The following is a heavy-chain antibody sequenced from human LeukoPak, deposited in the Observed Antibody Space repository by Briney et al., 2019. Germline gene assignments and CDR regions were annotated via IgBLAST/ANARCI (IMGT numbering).Heavy chain of an antibody. CDR3: AKREPLGYFDY. V-gene: IGHV3-30*02. CDR1: GFTFSSYG. CDR2: IRYDGSTK. Sequence: PGGSLRLSCAASGFTFSSYGMHWVRQAPGKGLEWVGFIRYDGSTKYYADSVKGRFTISRANSKDTLYLQMNSLRAEDTAVYYCAKREPLGYFDYWGQGTLVTVSS. J-gene: IGHJ4*02. D-gene: IGHD6-13*01.